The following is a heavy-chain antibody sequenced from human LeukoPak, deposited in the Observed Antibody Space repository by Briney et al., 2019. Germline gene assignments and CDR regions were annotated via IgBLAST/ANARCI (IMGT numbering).Heavy chain of an antibody. CDR1: GGSISSFY. Sequence: SETLSLTCTVSGGSISSFYWSWIRQPAGKGLEWIGRIYTSGSTNYNPSLNSRVTMSVDTSKNQFSLKLSSATAAGTAVYYCARDSGTTGEVKFDPWGQGTLVTVSS. CDR3: ARDSGTTGEVKFDP. D-gene: IGHD1-7*01. V-gene: IGHV4-4*07. J-gene: IGHJ5*02. CDR2: IYTSGST.